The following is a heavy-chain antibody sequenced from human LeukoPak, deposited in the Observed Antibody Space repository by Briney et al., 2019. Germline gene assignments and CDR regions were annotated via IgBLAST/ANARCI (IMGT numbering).Heavy chain of an antibody. CDR2: IYHSGST. CDR1: GGSISSSNW. Sequence: SETLSLTCAASGGSISSSNWWSWVRQPPGKGLEWIGEIYHSGSTNYNPSLKSRVTISVDKSKNQFSLKLSSVTAADTAVYYCARDQSRTTVTTQGMDVWGQGTTVTVSS. D-gene: IGHD4-17*01. V-gene: IGHV4-4*02. J-gene: IGHJ6*02. CDR3: ARDQSRTTVTTQGMDV.